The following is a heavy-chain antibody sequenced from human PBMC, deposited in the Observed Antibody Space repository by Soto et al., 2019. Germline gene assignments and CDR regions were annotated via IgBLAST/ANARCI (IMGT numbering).Heavy chain of an antibody. CDR1: GFTFGNNR. J-gene: IGHJ4*02. Sequence: EVQLVESGGGLVQPGGSLRLSCAASGFTFGNNRMSWVRQAPGKGLEWVANIRGDGSETFYVESVKGRCTISSDNAKNSLFLQMSSLRPEDTAVYCCARPRDNGWFEYWGQGTLVTVSS. V-gene: IGHV3-7*01. CDR3: ARPRDNGWFEY. CDR2: IRGDGSET. D-gene: IGHD6-19*01.